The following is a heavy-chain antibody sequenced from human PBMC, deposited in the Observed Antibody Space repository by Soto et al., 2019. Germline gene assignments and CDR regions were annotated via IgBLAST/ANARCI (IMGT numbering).Heavy chain of an antibody. CDR1: GGSVSSGSYY. CDR2: IYYSGST. Sequence: SETLSLTCTVSGGSVSSGSYYWSWIRQPPGKGLEWIGYIYYSGSTNYNPSLKSRVTISVDTSKNQFSLKLSSVTAADTAVYYCARIRTIWGRVDFDYWGQGTLVTVSS. J-gene: IGHJ4*02. V-gene: IGHV4-61*01. CDR3: ARIRTIWGRVDFDY. D-gene: IGHD3-16*01.